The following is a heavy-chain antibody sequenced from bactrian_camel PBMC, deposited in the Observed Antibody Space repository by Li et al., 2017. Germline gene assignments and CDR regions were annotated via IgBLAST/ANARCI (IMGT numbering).Heavy chain of an antibody. CDR1: GLPFDDPN. Sequence: SGGGSVLPGGSLRLSCTASGLPFDDPNMGWYRQGPGDECELVSSISSDRSLYYADSLKARFTISRDNAKSTLYLQMNNLKPEDTAMYYCAADRALDDDCYVGSLYTDFAYWGQGTQVTVS. CDR2: ISSDRSL. V-gene: IGHV3S61*01. D-gene: IGHD3*01. CDR3: AADRALDDDCYVGSLYTDFAY. J-gene: IGHJ6*01.